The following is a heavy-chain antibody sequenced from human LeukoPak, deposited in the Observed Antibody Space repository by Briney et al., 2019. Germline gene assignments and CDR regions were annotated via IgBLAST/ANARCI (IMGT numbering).Heavy chain of an antibody. J-gene: IGHJ4*02. CDR3: ARVAVGAITFDY. CDR2: ISSSSSYI. Sequence: GGSLRLSCAASGFTFSSYSMNWVRQAPGKGLEWVSSISSSSSYIYYADSVKGRFTISRDNAKNSLYLQMNSLRAEDTAVYYCARVAVGAITFDYWGQGTLVTVSS. V-gene: IGHV3-21*01. D-gene: IGHD1-26*01. CDR1: GFTFSSYS.